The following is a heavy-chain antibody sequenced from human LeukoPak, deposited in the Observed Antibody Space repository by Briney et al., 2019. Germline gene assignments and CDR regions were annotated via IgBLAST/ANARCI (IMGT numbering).Heavy chain of an antibody. V-gene: IGHV3-7*03. D-gene: IGHD3-22*01. CDR1: GFTFSSEW. CDR3: AKKGYYDGSGYYMYYFDH. CDR2: INPDGSVK. Sequence: PGGSLRLSCAASGFTFSSEWMSWVRQAPGKGLEWAANINPDGSVKYYVDSVKGRFTISRDNAKNSLYLQMNSLRAEDTAVYYCAKKGYYDGSGYYMYYFDHWGQGTLVTVSS. J-gene: IGHJ4*02.